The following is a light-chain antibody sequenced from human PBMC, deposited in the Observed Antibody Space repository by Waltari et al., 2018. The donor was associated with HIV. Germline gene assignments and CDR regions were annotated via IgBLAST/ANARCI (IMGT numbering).Light chain of an antibody. Sequence: QSALTQPPSASGSPGQSVTISCTGTTSDVGGYRYVSWYQHHPGKAPKLILYDVSKRPSGVPDRFSGSKSGNTASLTVSGLQADDEADYYCKSYAGSNNPYVFGTGTKVTVL. CDR1: TSDVGGYRY. V-gene: IGLV2-8*01. CDR2: DVS. J-gene: IGLJ1*01. CDR3: KSYAGSNNPYV.